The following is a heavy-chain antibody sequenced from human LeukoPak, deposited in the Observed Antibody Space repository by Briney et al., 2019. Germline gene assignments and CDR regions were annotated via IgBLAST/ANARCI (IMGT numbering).Heavy chain of an antibody. V-gene: IGHV3-7*03. CDR1: GFTFSSYW. J-gene: IGHJ4*02. CDR2: IKQDGSEK. CDR3: TRLGPASSGWPESFDY. D-gene: IGHD6-19*01. Sequence: GGSLRLSCAASGFTFSSYWMSWVRQAPGKGLEWVANIKQDGSEKYYVGSVKGRFTISRDNAKNSLDLQMNSLRVEDTAVYYCTRLGPASSGWPESFDYWGQGTLVTVSS.